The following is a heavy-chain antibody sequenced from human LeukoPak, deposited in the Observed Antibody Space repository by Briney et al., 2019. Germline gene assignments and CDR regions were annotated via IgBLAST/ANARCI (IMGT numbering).Heavy chain of an antibody. D-gene: IGHD6-13*01. CDR3: AKELLTYSSHIDY. V-gene: IGHV3-23*01. CDR2: ISGSGGSA. CDR1: GFTFSSYA. Sequence: PGGSLRLSCAVSGFTFSSYAMSWARQAPGKGLEWVSAISGSGGSAYYADSVKGRFTISRDNSKNTLYLQMNSLRAEDTAVYYCAKELLTYSSHIDYWGQGTLVTVSS. J-gene: IGHJ4*02.